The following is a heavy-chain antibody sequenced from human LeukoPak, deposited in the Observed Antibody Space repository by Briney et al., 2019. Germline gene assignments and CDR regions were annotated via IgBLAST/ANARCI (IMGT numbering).Heavy chain of an antibody. V-gene: IGHV3-23*01. CDR3: AKDVTIFGVVSLDY. CDR2: ISGSGGIT. CDR1: SSSSYY. Sequence: SSSSYYWGWIRQPPGKGLEWVSAISGSGGITYYADSVKGRLTISRDNSNNTLYLQMNSLRAEDTAVYYCAKDVTIFGVVSLDYWGQGTLVTVSS. D-gene: IGHD3-3*01. J-gene: IGHJ4*02.